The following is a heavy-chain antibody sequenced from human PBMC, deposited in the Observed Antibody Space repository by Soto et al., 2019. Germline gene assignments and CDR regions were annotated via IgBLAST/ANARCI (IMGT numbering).Heavy chain of an antibody. D-gene: IGHD6-13*01. CDR3: ARAPGGYSSSPRGYYGMDV. CDR2: IYYIGNT. CDR1: GGSISTRSSY. Sequence: PSETLSLTCTVSGGSISTRSSYWGWIRQPPGKGLEWIGNIYYIGNTYYNPSLKSRVAISIDSSKTHFSLNLNSVTTADTAVYYCARAPGGYSSSPRGYYGMDVWGQGTTVTVSS. V-gene: IGHV4-39*02. J-gene: IGHJ6*02.